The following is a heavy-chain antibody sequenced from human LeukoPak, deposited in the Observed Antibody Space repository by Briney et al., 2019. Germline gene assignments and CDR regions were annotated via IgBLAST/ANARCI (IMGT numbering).Heavy chain of an antibody. D-gene: IGHD5-24*01. CDR2: IIPIFGTA. Sequence: EASVRVSCKTSGYTFTTYGISWVRQAPGQGLEWMGGIIPIFGTANYAQKFQGRVTITADESTSTAYMELSSLRSEDTAVYYCARAELPYHAFDIWGQGTMVTVSS. CDR1: GYTFTTYG. CDR3: ARAELPYHAFDI. V-gene: IGHV1-69*13. J-gene: IGHJ3*02.